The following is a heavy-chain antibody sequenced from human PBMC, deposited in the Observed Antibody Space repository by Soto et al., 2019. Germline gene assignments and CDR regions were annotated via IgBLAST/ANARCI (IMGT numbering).Heavy chain of an antibody. V-gene: IGHV3-30*18. J-gene: IGHJ4*02. D-gene: IGHD1-26*01. CDR1: GFTFSSYG. CDR2: KSYDGSNK. Sequence: GGSLRLSCAASGFTFSSYGMHWVRQAPGKGLEWVAVKSYDGSNKYYADSVKGRFTISRDNSKNTLYLQMNSLRAEDTAVYYCAKDYRTRIRYTYSGSYGYFDYWGQGTLVTVSS. CDR3: AKDYRTRIRYTYSGSYGYFDY.